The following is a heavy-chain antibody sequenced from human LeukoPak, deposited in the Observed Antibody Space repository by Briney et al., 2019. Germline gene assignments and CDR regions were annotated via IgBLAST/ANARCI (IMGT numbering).Heavy chain of an antibody. D-gene: IGHD2-8*01. CDR3: ARDLYTYCTNGVCYAEGYFDY. CDR1: GYTFTSYY. V-gene: IGHV1-46*01. CDR2: INPSGGST. J-gene: IGHJ4*02. Sequence: ASVKVSCKASGYTFTSYYMHWVRPAPGQGLEWMGIINPSGGSTSYAQKFQGRVTMTRDMSTSTVYMELSSLRSEDTAVYYCARDLYTYCTNGVCYAEGYFDYWGQGTLVTVSS.